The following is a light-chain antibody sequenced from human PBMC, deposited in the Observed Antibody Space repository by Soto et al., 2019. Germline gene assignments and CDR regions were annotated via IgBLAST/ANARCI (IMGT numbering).Light chain of an antibody. CDR1: QSVSSSY. Sequence: EILLTQSPVTLSLSPGERATLSCRASQSVSSSYLAWYQQKPGQAPRLLIYGASSRATGIPDRFSGSGSGTDFTLTISRLEPEDFAVYYCHQRQSWPRTFGQGTKVDIK. CDR2: GAS. J-gene: IGKJ1*01. CDR3: HQRQSWPRT. V-gene: IGKV3D-20*02.